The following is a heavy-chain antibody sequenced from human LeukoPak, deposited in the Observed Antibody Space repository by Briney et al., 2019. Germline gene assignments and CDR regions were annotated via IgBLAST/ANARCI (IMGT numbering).Heavy chain of an antibody. V-gene: IGHV1-8*01. CDR1: EYTFTSYD. J-gene: IGHJ4*02. Sequence: ASVKVSCKASEYTFTSYDINWVRQALGQGLEWMRWMNPTTGKTGYAQKFQGRVTMTRDTSKNTAYMELRSLGSEDTAVYFCARLSQTPDYYDAGGYYHLAYWGQGTRVIVSS. CDR2: MNPTTGKT. D-gene: IGHD3-22*01. CDR3: ARLSQTPDYYDAGGYYHLAY.